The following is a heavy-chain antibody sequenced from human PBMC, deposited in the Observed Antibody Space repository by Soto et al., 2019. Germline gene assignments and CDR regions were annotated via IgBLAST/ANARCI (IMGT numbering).Heavy chain of an antibody. CDR1: GYTLTELS. CDR2: FDPEDIKT. J-gene: IGHJ4*02. V-gene: IGHV1-24*01. D-gene: IGHD3-10*01. CDR3: VSLAAYFGSGSFPSYFDS. Sequence: ASVKVPSKVFGYTLTELSIHSVRQPPGTGLEWMGGFDPEDIKTIYAQRFQGRVTMTEDRSTDTAYMELSSLRSEDTAVYYCVSLAAYFGSGSFPSYFDSWGQGTLVTVS.